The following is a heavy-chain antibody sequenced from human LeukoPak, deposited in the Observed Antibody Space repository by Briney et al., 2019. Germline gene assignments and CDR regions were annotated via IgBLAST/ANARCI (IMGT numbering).Heavy chain of an antibody. D-gene: IGHD3-22*01. CDR3: ARADYYYDSRGYYDLDY. Sequence: GGSLRLSCAASGFTFSIYVMSWVRQAPGKGLEWVSSISSSSSYIYYADSVKGRFTISRDNAKKSLNLQMNSLRDEDAAVYYCARADYYYDSRGYYDLDYWGQGTLVSVSS. V-gene: IGHV3-21*01. CDR1: GFTFSIYV. CDR2: ISSSSSYI. J-gene: IGHJ4*02.